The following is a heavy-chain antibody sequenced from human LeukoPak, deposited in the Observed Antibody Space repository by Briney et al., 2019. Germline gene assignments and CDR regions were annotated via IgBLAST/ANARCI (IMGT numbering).Heavy chain of an antibody. Sequence: KPGGSLRLSCAASGFTFSSYSMNWVRQAPGKGLEWVSSISSSSSYIYYADSVKGRFTISRDNAKNSLYLQMNSLRAEDTAVYYCARADEAVAGPLGYWGQGTLVTVSS. V-gene: IGHV3-21*01. CDR1: GFTFSSYS. CDR3: ARADEAVAGPLGY. J-gene: IGHJ4*02. CDR2: ISSSSSYI. D-gene: IGHD6-19*01.